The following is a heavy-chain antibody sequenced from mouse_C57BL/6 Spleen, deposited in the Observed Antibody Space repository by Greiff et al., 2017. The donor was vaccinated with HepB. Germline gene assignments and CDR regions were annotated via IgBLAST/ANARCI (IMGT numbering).Heavy chain of an antibody. CDR2: INPSSGYT. Sequence: VQLQQSGAELAKPGASVKLSCKASGYTFTSYWMHWVKQRPGQGLEWIGYINPSSGYTKYNQKFKDKATVTADKSSSTAYMQLSSLTYEDSAVYYCASRSSKNGYEDYWGQGTTLTVSS. CDR3: ASRSSKNGYEDY. V-gene: IGHV1-7*01. J-gene: IGHJ2*01. D-gene: IGHD2-2*01. CDR1: GYTFTSYW.